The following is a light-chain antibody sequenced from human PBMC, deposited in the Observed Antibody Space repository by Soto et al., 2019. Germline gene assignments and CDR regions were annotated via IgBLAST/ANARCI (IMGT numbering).Light chain of an antibody. J-gene: IGKJ4*01. CDR1: QRVSNN. CDR2: GAS. CDR3: QQYSVWPLT. Sequence: EIVLTQSPATLSVYPGERAALSCRASQRVSNNLAWYQQKPGQPPRLLIFGASTRATGIPARFSGSGSEAEFALTISTLQSEDFAVYYCQQYSVWPLTFGGGTKVEIK. V-gene: IGKV3D-15*01.